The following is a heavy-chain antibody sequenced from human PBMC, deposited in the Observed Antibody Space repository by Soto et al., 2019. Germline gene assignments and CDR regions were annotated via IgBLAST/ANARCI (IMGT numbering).Heavy chain of an antibody. CDR1: GGTFSSYA. CDR3: ASDYDYIWGSYREGVFDY. CDR2: IIPIFGTA. J-gene: IGHJ4*02. D-gene: IGHD3-16*02. Sequence: QVQLVQSGAEVKKPGSSVKVSCKASGGTFSSYAISWVRQAPGQGLEWMGGIIPIFGTANYAQKFQGRVTITADESTSTAYMELSSLRSEDTAVYYCASDYDYIWGSYREGVFDYWGQGTLVTVSS. V-gene: IGHV1-69*01.